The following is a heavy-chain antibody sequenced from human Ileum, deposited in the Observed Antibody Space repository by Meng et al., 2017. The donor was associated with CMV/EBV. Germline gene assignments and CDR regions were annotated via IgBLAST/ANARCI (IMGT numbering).Heavy chain of an antibody. CDR2: IKQDGSEK. J-gene: IGHJ6*02. Sequence: SCAASGFTFSSYWMSWVRQAPGKGLEWVANIKQDGSEKYYVDSVKGRFTISRDNAKNSLYLQMNSLRAEDTAVYYCAREEGATGVAHLRYYYYGMDVWGQGTTVTVSS. CDR3: AREEGATGVAHLRYYYYGMDV. V-gene: IGHV3-7*01. CDR1: GFTFSSYW. D-gene: IGHD1-26*01.